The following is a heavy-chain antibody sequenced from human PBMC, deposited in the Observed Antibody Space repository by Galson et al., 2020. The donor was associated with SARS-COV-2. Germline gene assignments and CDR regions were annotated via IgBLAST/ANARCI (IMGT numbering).Heavy chain of an antibody. Sequence: PGGSLRLSYTGFGFTASSESMIWVRQAPGKGLEWVSFIFAGTTYYADSVKGRFTISRDNSKNTLYLQMSSLRAEDTAVYYCARVDTDKFYFDFWGQGTLVTVSS. CDR3: ARVDTDKFYFDF. J-gene: IGHJ4*02. CDR1: GFTASSES. CDR2: IFAGTT. D-gene: IGHD5-18*01. V-gene: IGHV3-53*01.